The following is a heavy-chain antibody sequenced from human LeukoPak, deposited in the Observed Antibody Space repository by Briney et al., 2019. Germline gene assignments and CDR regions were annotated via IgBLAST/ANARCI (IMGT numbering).Heavy chain of an antibody. D-gene: IGHD3-22*01. V-gene: IGHV4-61*02. J-gene: IGHJ4*02. CDR1: GGPNSSGSYY. Sequence: PSETLSLTCTVSGGPNSSGSYYWSWIRQPAGKGLEWIGRIYTSGSTNYNPSLKSRVTISVDTSKNQFSLRLSSVTAADTAVYYCAKVGSGYYPVEDWGQGTLVPVSS. CDR3: AKVGSGYYPVED. CDR2: IYTSGST.